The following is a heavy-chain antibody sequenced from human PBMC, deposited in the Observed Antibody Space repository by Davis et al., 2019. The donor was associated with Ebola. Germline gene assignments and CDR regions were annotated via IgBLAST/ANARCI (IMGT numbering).Heavy chain of an antibody. CDR2: ITGSGGST. CDR1: GSTFSSYA. CDR3: ANAITAADKGYYYYGMDV. Sequence: SLNISCASSGSTFSSYAMSWVRQAPGKGLEWVSAITGSGGSTYYADSVKGRFTISRDNSKNTLNLQMNRLRAEDTAVYYCANAITAADKGYYYYGMDVWGQGTTVTVSS. J-gene: IGHJ6*02. V-gene: IGHV3-23*01. D-gene: IGHD6-13*01.